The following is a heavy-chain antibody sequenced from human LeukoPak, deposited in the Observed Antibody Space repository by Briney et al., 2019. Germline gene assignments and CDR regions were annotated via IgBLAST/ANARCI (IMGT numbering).Heavy chain of an antibody. CDR2: IKQDGSEK. CDR3: AKGARSSSGYTTD. Sequence: PGGSLRLSCAASGFTFSSYWMTWVRQAPGKGLEWVANIKQDGSEKYHVDSVKGRLTISRDNAKNSLFLQMNSLKTEDTAFYYCAKGARSSSGYTTDWGQGILVTVSS. D-gene: IGHD3-22*01. J-gene: IGHJ4*02. CDR1: GFTFSSYW. V-gene: IGHV3-7*03.